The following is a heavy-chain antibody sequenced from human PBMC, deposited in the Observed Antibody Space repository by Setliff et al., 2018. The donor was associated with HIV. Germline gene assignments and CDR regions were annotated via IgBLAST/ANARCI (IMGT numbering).Heavy chain of an antibody. J-gene: IGHJ3*02. CDR2: IYPGDSDT. V-gene: IGHV5-51*01. CDR1: GYSFTSYW. D-gene: IGHD3-3*01. Sequence: PGESLKISCKGSGYSFTSYWIGWVRQMPGKGLEWMGIIYPGDSDTRYSPSFQGQVTISADKSISTAYLQWSSLKASDTAMYYCARQGRITIFGVVIPQDAFDIWGQGTMVTVSS. CDR3: ARQGRITIFGVVIPQDAFDI.